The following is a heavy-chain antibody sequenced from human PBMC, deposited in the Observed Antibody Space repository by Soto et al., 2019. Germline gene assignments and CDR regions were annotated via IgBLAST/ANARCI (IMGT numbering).Heavy chain of an antibody. CDR2: ISYDGSNK. D-gene: IGHD6-19*01. J-gene: IGHJ6*02. CDR1: GFTFSSYA. V-gene: IGHV3-30-3*01. Sequence: QVQLVESGGGVVQPGRSLRLSCAASGFTFSSYAMHWVRQAPGKGLEWVAVISYDGSNKYYADSVKGRFTISRDNSKNTLYLHMNSQRAEDTAVYCCARVEVGYSSGSYLGSFYYYGMDVWGQGTTVTVSS. CDR3: ARVEVGYSSGSYLGSFYYYGMDV.